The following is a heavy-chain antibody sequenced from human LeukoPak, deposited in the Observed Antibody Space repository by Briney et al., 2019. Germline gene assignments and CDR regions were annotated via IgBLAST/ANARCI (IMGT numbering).Heavy chain of an antibody. J-gene: IGHJ5*02. CDR1: GGSFSGYY. CDR3: ARVWGRYCSGGRCYGFRWFDP. V-gene: IGHV4-34*01. Sequence: PSETLSLTCAVYGGSFSGYYWSWIRQPPGKGLEWIGEINHSRSTNYNPSLKSRVTISVDTSKNQFSLKLSSVTAADTAVYYCARVWGRYCSGGRCYGFRWFDPWGQGTLVTVSS. D-gene: IGHD2-15*01. CDR2: INHSRST.